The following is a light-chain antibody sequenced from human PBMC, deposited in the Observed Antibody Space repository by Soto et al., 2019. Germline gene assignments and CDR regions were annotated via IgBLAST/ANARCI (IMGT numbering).Light chain of an antibody. CDR2: DAS. Sequence: DIQMTQSPSSLSASVGDTVTITCQASRGISVYLNWYQQKGGKPPKLLVYDASNLETGVPSRFIGSGSGTHFTFAISSLQPEDVATYYCQQYGNLPPYTFGQGTKLEIK. CDR1: RGISVY. V-gene: IGKV1-33*01. CDR3: QQYGNLPPYT. J-gene: IGKJ2*01.